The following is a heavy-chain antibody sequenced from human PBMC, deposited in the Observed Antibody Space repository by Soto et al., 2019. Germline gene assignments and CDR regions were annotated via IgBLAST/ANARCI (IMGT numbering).Heavy chain of an antibody. CDR3: ARRRVAVDSYYYYGMDV. Sequence: SETLSLTCPVSGGSISSSSYYWGWIRQPPGKGLEWIGSIYYSGSTYYNPSLKSRVTISVDTSKNQFSLKLGSVTAADTAVYYCARRRVAVDSYYYYGMDVWGQGTTVTVSS. D-gene: IGHD6-19*01. J-gene: IGHJ6*02. CDR2: IYYSGST. V-gene: IGHV4-39*01. CDR1: GGSISSSSYY.